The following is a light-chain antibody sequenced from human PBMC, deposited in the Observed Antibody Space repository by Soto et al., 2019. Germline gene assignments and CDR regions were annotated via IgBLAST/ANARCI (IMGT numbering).Light chain of an antibody. J-gene: IGKJ1*01. CDR3: QHDNSYSEA. CDR1: QTIGSW. Sequence: SLAASVGERVTITCRASQTIGSWLAWYQQKPGKAPKLLIYKASTLKSGVPSRFSGSGSGTEFTLTISSLQPDDFATYYCQHDNSYSEAFGQGTVVEI. V-gene: IGKV1-5*03. CDR2: KAS.